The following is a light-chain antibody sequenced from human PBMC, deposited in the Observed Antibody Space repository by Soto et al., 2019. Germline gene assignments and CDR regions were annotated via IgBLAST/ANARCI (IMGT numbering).Light chain of an antibody. V-gene: IGKV4-1*01. CDR2: WAS. CDR3: QQHVSAPFT. CDR1: QSVLNDPIKKNN. Sequence: DIVLTQSPDSLAVSLGETATITCRTSQSVLNDPIKKNNLGWYQHKSGQSPRLLFYWASNRVSGVPDRFSASESATEFTLIITSLQAEDAATYYCQQHVSAPFTFGPGTRVEI. J-gene: IGKJ3*01.